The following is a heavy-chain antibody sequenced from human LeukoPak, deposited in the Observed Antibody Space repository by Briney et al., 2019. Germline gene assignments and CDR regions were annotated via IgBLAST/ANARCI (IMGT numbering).Heavy chain of an antibody. D-gene: IGHD6-19*01. Sequence: SETLSLTCSVSGGSITRNYWSWIRQPVGRGLEWIGRIYASGTTNYSPPLQSRATISLDKSKNQFSLKLSSVTAADTAVYYCAREAVASPIFDYWGQGALVTVSS. J-gene: IGHJ4*02. CDR3: AREAVASPIFDY. V-gene: IGHV4-4*07. CDR1: GGSITRNY. CDR2: IYASGTT.